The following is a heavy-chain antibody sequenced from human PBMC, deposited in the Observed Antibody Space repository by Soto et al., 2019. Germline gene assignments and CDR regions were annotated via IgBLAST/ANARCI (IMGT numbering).Heavy chain of an antibody. CDR1: GFTFTSSA. D-gene: IGHD3-3*01. Sequence: ASVKVSCKASGFTFTSSAVQWVRQARGQRLEWMGGVILIFGTANYAQKFQGRVTITADESTSTAYMELSSLRSEDTAVYYCARALTVYNYDFWSGYYTSLDYWGQGTLVTVSS. J-gene: IGHJ4*02. CDR2: VILIFGTA. V-gene: IGHV1-69*13. CDR3: ARALTVYNYDFWSGYYTSLDY.